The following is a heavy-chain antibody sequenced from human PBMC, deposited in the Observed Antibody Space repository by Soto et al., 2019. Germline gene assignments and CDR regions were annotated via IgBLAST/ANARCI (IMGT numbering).Heavy chain of an antibody. Sequence: ASVEVSCRASGYTFTGYYMHWVRQAPGQGLEWMGWINPNSGGTNYAQKFQGRVTMTRDTSISTAYMELSRLRSDDTAVYYCARDRSSGYSDYWGQGTLVTVSS. J-gene: IGHJ4*02. V-gene: IGHV1-2*02. CDR2: INPNSGGT. CDR1: GYTFTGYY. CDR3: ARDRSSGYSDY. D-gene: IGHD3-22*01.